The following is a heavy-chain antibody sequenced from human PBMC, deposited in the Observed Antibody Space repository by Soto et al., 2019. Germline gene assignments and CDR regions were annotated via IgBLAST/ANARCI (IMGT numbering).Heavy chain of an antibody. D-gene: IGHD6-6*01. CDR1: GFTFSSYA. CDR2: ISYDGSNK. V-gene: IGHV3-30-3*01. J-gene: IGHJ4*02. Sequence: HPGGSLRLSCAASGFTFSSYAMHWVRQAAGKGLEWVAVISYDGSNKYYADSVKGRFTISRDKSKNTLDLQMNSLRAEDTAVYYCARDPCSAARPCYFDYWGQGTLVTVSS. CDR3: ARDPCSAARPCYFDY.